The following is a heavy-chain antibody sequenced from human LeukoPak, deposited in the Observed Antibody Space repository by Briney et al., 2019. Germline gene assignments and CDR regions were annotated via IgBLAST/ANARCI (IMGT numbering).Heavy chain of an antibody. CDR1: GVSISSNTYF. V-gene: IGHV4-39*01. CDR2: IRYSGST. Sequence: SETLSLTCNVSGVSISSNTYFWGWIRRPPGKGLEWIGSIRYSGSTYYNPSLKSRVTISIDTSKNQFSLNLSSLTAADTAVYYCATSDTVSTYNWFDPWGQGTLVTAS. D-gene: IGHD5/OR15-5a*01. CDR3: ATSDTVSTYNWFDP. J-gene: IGHJ5*02.